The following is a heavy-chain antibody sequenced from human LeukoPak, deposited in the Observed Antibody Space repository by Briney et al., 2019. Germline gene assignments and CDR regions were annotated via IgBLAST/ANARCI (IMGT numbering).Heavy chain of an antibody. D-gene: IGHD3-10*01. CDR1: GFTVSSNY. Sequence: GGSLRLSCAASGFTVSSNYMSWVRQAPGKGLEWVSVIYSGGSTYYADSVKGRFTISRHNSKNTLYLQMNSLRAEDTAVYYCARASHNYSRWGTAFDIWGQGTMVTVSS. J-gene: IGHJ3*02. V-gene: IGHV3-53*04. CDR2: IYSGGST. CDR3: ARASHNYSRWGTAFDI.